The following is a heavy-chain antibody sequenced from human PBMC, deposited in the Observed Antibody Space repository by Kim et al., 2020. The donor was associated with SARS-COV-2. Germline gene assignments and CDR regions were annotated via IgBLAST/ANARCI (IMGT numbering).Heavy chain of an antibody. D-gene: IGHD3-10*01. J-gene: IGHJ4*02. Sequence: SETLSLTCTVSGGSISSSSYYWGWIRQPPGKGREGRGRSDYRGSTYDNPSLKSRGTRSVDTSKNQFSLKLSSVTAADTAVYYCGMGSGSHPDYWGQGTLVTVYS. V-gene: IGHV4-39*01. CDR3: GMGSGSHPDY. CDR2: SDYRGST. CDR1: GGSISSSSYY.